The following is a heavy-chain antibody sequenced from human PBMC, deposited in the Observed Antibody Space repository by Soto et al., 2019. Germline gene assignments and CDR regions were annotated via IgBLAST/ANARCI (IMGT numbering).Heavy chain of an antibody. CDR1: VFSFSSYG. D-gene: IGHD3-10*01. CDR2: ISYDGSNK. CDR3: AKDLGAQGRNSSPDY. J-gene: IGHJ4*02. Sequence: QVQLVESGGGVVQPGRSLRLSCAASVFSFSSYGMHWVRQAPSKGMEWVAVISYDGSNKYYADSVKGRFTISRDNSKNTLYLQMNSLRAEDTAVSYCAKDLGAQGRNSSPDYWGQGTLVTVSS. V-gene: IGHV3-30*18.